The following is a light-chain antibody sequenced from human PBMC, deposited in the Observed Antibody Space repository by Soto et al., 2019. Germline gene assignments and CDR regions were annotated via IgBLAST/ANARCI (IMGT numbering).Light chain of an antibody. CDR1: SCNVGGYNY. CDR2: DGS. CDR3: SSYTNTSLNYVV. J-gene: IGLJ2*01. V-gene: IGLV2-14*01. Sequence: QSVLTQPPSVSGSPGQSVTISCTGTSCNVGGYNYVSWYQQHPGKAPNLMIYDGSNRPSGVSNRFSGSKSGNTASLTITGRQDEDEADYYCSSYTNTSLNYVVFGGGTKLTVL.